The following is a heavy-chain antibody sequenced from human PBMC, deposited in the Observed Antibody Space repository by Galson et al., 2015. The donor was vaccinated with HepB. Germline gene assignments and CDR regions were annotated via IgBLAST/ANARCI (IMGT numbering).Heavy chain of an antibody. CDR2: ISSSSSYI. J-gene: IGHJ4*02. Sequence: SLRLSCAASGFTFSSYSMDWVRQAPGKGLEWVSSISSSSSYIYYADSVKGRFTISRDNSKNTLYLQMNSLRAEDTAVYYCARVGGRDGYTLFDYWGQGTLVTVSS. CDR1: GFTFSSYS. D-gene: IGHD5-24*01. CDR3: ARVGGRDGYTLFDY. V-gene: IGHV3-21*01.